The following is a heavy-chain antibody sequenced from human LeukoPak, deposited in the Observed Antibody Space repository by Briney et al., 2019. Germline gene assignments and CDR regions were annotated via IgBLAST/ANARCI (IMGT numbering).Heavy chain of an antibody. J-gene: IGHJ5*02. CDR1: GFTFSDFW. D-gene: IGHD2/OR15-2a*01. CDR2: INQDESEK. CDR3: ARESRPEGRLINIDL. Sequence: TGGSLRLSCAASGFTFSDFWMGWVRQAPGKGLEWVADINQDESEKNYVDSMRGRFTISRDNAENSLYLQMNSLRAEDTALYYCARESRPEGRLINIDLWGQGTLVTVSS. V-gene: IGHV3-7*01.